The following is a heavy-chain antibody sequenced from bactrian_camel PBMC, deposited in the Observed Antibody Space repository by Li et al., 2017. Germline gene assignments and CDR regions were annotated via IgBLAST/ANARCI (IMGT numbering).Heavy chain of an antibody. CDR2: IVTLGGTT. CDR1: GYTYSNYC. V-gene: IGHV3S1*01. D-gene: IGHD1*01. Sequence: HVQLVESGGGSVQTGGSLRLSCAASGYTYSNYCMGWFRQAPGKEREGVAAIVTLGGTTYYDDSVTGRFTISQDNAKKTTYLQMDHLKTEDTAMYYCAANFDPYCSGPYLARRANFLGQGTQVTVS. J-gene: IGHJ4*01.